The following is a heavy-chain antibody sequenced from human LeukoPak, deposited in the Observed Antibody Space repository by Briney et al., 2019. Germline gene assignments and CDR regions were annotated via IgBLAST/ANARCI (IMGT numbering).Heavy chain of an antibody. CDR3: ARGDYGNFDY. CDR1: GGTFSSYA. Sequence: SVTVSCKASGGTFSSYAISWVRQTPGQGLEWMGGIIPIFGTANYAQKFQGRVTITADESTSTAYMELSSLRSEDTAVYYCARGDYGNFDYWGQGTLVTVSS. V-gene: IGHV1-69*01. D-gene: IGHD4-17*01. J-gene: IGHJ4*02. CDR2: IIPIFGTA.